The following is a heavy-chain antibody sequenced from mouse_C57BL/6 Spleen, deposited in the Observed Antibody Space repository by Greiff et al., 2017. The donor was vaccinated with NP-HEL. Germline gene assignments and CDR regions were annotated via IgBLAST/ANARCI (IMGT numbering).Heavy chain of an antibody. D-gene: IGHD2-2*01. V-gene: IGHV5-6*01. CDR2: ISSGGSYT. J-gene: IGHJ4*01. CDR1: GFTFSSYG. Sequence: EVKLMESGGDLVKPGGSLKLSCAASGFTFSSYGMSWVRQTPDKRLEWVATISSGGSYTYYPDSVKGRSTISRDNAKNTPYLQMSSLKSEDTAMYYCARHAVTTDYAMDYWGQGTSVTVSS. CDR3: ARHAVTTDYAMDY.